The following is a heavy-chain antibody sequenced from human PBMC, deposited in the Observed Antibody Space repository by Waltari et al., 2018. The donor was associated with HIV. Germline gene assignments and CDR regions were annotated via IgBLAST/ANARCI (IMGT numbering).Heavy chain of an antibody. D-gene: IGHD3-10*02. CDR2: INEDGNRI. J-gene: IGHJ4*02. CDR1: GFSISRYW. CDR3: IRDMFGEYDY. Sequence: EVQLEESGGASVQPGGSLRLSWAASGFSISRYWMHWVRQTPGKGLVWVSLINEDGNRIVYACSVCVLFTIFIYSAKNTLFLQMNSLRYEDTAMYYCIRDMFGEYDYWGQGALVTVSS. V-gene: IGHV3-74*01.